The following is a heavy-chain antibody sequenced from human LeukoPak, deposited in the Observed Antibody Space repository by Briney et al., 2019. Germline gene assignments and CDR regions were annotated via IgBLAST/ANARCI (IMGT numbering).Heavy chain of an antibody. CDR2: IRYDGSNK. D-gene: IGHD3-10*01. CDR1: GFTFSSYG. J-gene: IGHJ4*02. Sequence: GGSLRLSCAASGFTFSSYGMHWVRQAPGKGLEWVAFIRYDGSNKYYADSVKGRFTISRDNSKNTLYLQMNSLRAEDTAVYYCAKAPLAREIYDRGPTHFDYWGQGTLVTVSS. CDR3: AKAPLAREIYDRGPTHFDY. V-gene: IGHV3-30*02.